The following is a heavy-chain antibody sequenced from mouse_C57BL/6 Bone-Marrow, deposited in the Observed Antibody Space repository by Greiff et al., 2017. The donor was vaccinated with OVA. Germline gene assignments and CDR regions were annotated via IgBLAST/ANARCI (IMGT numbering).Heavy chain of an antibody. CDR2: IRSKSNNYAT. Sequence: EVKLMESGGGLVQPKGSLKLSCAASGFSFNTYAMNWVRQAPGKGLEWVARIRSKSNNYATYYADSVKDRFTISRDDSESMLYLQMNNLKTEDSAMYYGVRHGKLPFDDWGKGTTLTVSS. CDR3: VRHGKLPFDD. V-gene: IGHV10-1*01. CDR1: GFSFNTYA. J-gene: IGHJ2*01. D-gene: IGHD4-1*01.